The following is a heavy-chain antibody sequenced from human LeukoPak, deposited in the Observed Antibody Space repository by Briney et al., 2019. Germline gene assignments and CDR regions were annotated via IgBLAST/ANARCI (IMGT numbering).Heavy chain of an antibody. CDR2: ISWNSGSI. V-gene: IGHV3-9*01. D-gene: IGHD2-15*01. J-gene: IGHJ6*02. Sequence: GGSLRLSCAVSGFTFDDYAMHWVRQAPGKGLEWVSGISWNSGSIDYADSVKGRFTISRDNSKNTLYLQMNSLRAEDTAVYYCARGGNSGGLYYYYGMDVWGQGTTVTVSS. CDR1: GFTFDDYA. CDR3: ARGGNSGGLYYYYGMDV.